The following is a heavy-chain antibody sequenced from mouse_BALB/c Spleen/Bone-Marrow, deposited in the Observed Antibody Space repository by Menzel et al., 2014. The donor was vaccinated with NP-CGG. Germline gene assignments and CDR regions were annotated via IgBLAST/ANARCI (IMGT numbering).Heavy chain of an antibody. J-gene: IGHJ2*01. V-gene: IGHV1-54*01. CDR2: INPGSGGT. D-gene: IGHD1-1*01. CDR1: GYAFTNYL. Sequence: LVESGAELVRPGTSVKVSCKASGYAFTNYLIEWVKQRPGQGLEWIGVINPGSGGTNYNEKFKGKATLTADKSSSTAYMQFSSLTSDDSAVYFCARSYYGSPYFDYWGQGTTLTVPS. CDR3: ARSYYGSPYFDY.